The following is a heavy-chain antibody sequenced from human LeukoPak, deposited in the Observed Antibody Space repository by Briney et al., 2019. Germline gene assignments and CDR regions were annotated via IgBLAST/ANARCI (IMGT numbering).Heavy chain of an antibody. CDR2: VYNIGTT. D-gene: IGHD3-10*01. V-gene: IGHV4-59*08. Sequence: SETLSLTCTVSGGSISTYYWSWIRQPPGKGLEWIGYVYNIGTTNYNPSLKSRVSVSADTSKNQFSLRLTSVTAADTALYYCARHYYGSGSSAFDIWGQGTVDTVSS. J-gene: IGHJ3*02. CDR1: GGSISTYY. CDR3: ARHYYGSGSSAFDI.